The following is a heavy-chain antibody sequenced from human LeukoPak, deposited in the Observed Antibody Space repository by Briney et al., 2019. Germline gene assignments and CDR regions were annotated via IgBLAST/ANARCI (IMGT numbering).Heavy chain of an antibody. CDR3: ARRGYYYDSSGYYLGPYYYYYMDV. D-gene: IGHD3-22*01. J-gene: IGHJ6*03. Sequence: SETLSLTCAVYGGSFSGYYWSWIRQPPGKGLEWLGEINHSGSTNYNPSLKSRVTISVDTSKNQFSLKLSSVAAADTAVYYCARRGYYYDSSGYYLGPYYYYYMDVWGKGTTVTVSS. CDR2: INHSGST. CDR1: GGSFSGYY. V-gene: IGHV4-34*01.